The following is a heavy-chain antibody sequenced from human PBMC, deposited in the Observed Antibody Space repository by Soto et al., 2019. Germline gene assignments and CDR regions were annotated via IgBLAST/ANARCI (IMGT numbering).Heavy chain of an antibody. CDR3: AREDRDRETGLVPAAIDGMDV. J-gene: IGHJ6*02. Sequence: QVQLVQSGAEVKKPGSSVKVSCKASGGTFSRYSITWVRQAPGHGLEWIGRIIPIFGIASYAQKFQGRVTFTADEPTSIAYMEVSSLRSDDTAVYCCAREDRDRETGLVPAAIDGMDVWGQGTTVTVSS. CDR1: GGTFSRYS. V-gene: IGHV1-69*08. D-gene: IGHD2-2*01. CDR2: IIPIFGIA.